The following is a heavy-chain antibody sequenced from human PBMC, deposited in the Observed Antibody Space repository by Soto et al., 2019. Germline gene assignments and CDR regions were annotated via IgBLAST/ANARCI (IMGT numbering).Heavy chain of an antibody. Sequence: ASVKGSSKASWNTLTKYGINWGRQATGQGLEWMGWMNPNSGNTGYAQKFQGRVTMTRNTSISTAYMELSSLRSEDTAVYYCARTLHGDHLDYWGQGTLVIVSS. D-gene: IGHD4-17*01. CDR2: MNPNSGNT. V-gene: IGHV1-8*01. CDR3: ARTLHGDHLDY. J-gene: IGHJ4*02. CDR1: WNTLTKYG.